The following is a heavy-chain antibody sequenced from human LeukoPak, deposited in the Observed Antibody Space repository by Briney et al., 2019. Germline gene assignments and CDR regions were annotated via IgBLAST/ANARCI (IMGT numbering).Heavy chain of an antibody. J-gene: IGHJ6*02. CDR3: ARSGGGWYSYYYYGMDV. V-gene: IGHV1-8*01. CDR1: GYTFTSYD. D-gene: IGHD2-15*01. Sequence: ASVKVSCKASGYTFTSYDINWVRQATGQGLEWMGWMNPNSGNTGYAQKFQGRVTMTRNTSISTAYMELSSLRSEDTAVYYCARSGGGWYSYYYYGMDVWGQGTTVTVSS. CDR2: MNPNSGNT.